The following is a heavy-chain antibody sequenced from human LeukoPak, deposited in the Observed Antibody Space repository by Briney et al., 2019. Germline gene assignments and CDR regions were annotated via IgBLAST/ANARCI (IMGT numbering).Heavy chain of an antibody. V-gene: IGHV4-39*01. D-gene: IGHD2-15*01. J-gene: IGHJ6*03. CDR2: IYYSGST. Sequence: PGGSLRLSCAASEFSVGSNYMTWIRQPPGKGLEWIGSIYYSGSTYYNPSLQSRVTISVDTSKNQFSLKLNSVTAADTAVYCASFYCSGGSCYQYFSYYYMDVWGKGTTVTISS. CDR1: EFSVGSNY. CDR3: ASFYCSGGSCYQYFSYYYMDV.